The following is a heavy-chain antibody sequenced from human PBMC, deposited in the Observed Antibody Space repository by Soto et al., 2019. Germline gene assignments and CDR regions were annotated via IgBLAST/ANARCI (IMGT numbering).Heavy chain of an antibody. D-gene: IGHD2-8*01. CDR2: IIPIFGTT. J-gene: IGHJ1*01. CDR1: GGTFSNYA. V-gene: IGHV1-69*12. CDR3: ASRGERDYCDTNGHG. Sequence: QVQLVQSGAEVKKPGSSVKVSCKASGGTFSNYAISWVRQAPGQGLEWMGDIIPIFGTTKNAQKFKGRVTMPADQPTDAAYLQRSSLRSEDTAVYYCASRGERDYCDTNGHGWGQGTLVIVS.